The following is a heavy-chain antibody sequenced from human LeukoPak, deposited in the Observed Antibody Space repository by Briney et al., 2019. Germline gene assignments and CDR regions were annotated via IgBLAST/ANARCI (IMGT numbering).Heavy chain of an antibody. CDR1: GFTFSSYA. V-gene: IGHV3-23*01. J-gene: IGHJ4*02. Sequence: GGSLRLSCAASGFTFSSYAMRWVRQAPGKGLEWVSAISGSDGSTYYADSVKGRFTISRDNSKNTLYLQMNSLRAEDTAVYYCARRNIAAAALDYWGQGTLVTVSS. D-gene: IGHD6-13*01. CDR3: ARRNIAAAALDY. CDR2: ISGSDGST.